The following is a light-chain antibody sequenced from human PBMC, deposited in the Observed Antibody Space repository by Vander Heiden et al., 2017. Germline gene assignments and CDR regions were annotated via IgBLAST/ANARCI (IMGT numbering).Light chain of an antibody. CDR3: QQYYNIPRT. CDR1: QSVLSSSNNKNY. Sequence: DLVLPQSPDSLAVSLGERATINGKSSQSVLSSSNNKNYITWFQQKPGQPPKLLIYWASTRESGVPDRFSGSGSGTDFTLTISSLQAEDVAVYYCQQYYNIPRTSGQGTKVEIK. J-gene: IGKJ1*01. V-gene: IGKV4-1*01. CDR2: WAS.